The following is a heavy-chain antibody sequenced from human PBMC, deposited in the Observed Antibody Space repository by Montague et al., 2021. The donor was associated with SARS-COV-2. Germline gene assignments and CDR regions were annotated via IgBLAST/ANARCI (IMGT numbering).Heavy chain of an antibody. CDR3: AKGLGARDLYYLDS. CDR2: IYNGGSSR. J-gene: IGHJ4*02. Sequence: SLRLSCAASGFTFSSYAMSWVRQTRGKGLEWVALIYNGGSSRYYADSVKGRFTISRDNSKNTLFLQMNSLRADDTAVYYCAKGLGARDLYYLDSWGQGTLVTVSS. CDR1: GFTFSSYA. V-gene: IGHV3-23*03. D-gene: IGHD3/OR15-3a*01.